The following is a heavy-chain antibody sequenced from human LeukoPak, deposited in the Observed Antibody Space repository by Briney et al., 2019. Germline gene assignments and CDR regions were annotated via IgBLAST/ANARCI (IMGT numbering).Heavy chain of an antibody. CDR2: ISTTSDYI. CDR1: GFTFSGYS. V-gene: IGHV3-21*01. Sequence: PGGSLRLSCAASGFTFSGYSMNWVRQAPGKGLEWVSSISTTSDYIHYADSLKGRVAISRDNAKNSLYLQMNSLRAEDTATYYCARGGIYSQGFDYWGQGSLVTVSS. CDR3: ARGGIYSQGFDY. J-gene: IGHJ4*02. D-gene: IGHD6-13*01.